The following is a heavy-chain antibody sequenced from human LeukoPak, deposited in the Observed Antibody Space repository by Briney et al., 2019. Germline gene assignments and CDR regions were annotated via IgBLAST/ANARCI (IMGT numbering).Heavy chain of an antibody. Sequence: SETLSLTCTVSGGSISSSSYYWGWIRQPPGKGLEWIGSIYYSGSTYYNPSLKSRVTISVDTSKNQFSLKLSSVTAADTAVYYCASYSGSYRGAFDIWGQGTMVTVSS. CDR2: IYYSGST. J-gene: IGHJ3*02. CDR1: GGSISSSSYY. D-gene: IGHD1-26*01. CDR3: ASYSGSYRGAFDI. V-gene: IGHV4-39*01.